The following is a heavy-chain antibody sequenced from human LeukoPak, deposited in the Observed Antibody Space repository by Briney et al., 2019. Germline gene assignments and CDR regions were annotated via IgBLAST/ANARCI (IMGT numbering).Heavy chain of an antibody. V-gene: IGHV4-59*12. Sequence: PSETLSLTCTVSGGSISSYYWSWIRQPPGKGLEWIGYIYYSGSTYYNPSLKSRVTIPVDTSKNQFSLKLSSVTAADTAVYYCARAANSLLRQQLVNWGQGTLVTVSS. J-gene: IGHJ4*02. CDR3: ARAANSLLRQQLVN. CDR1: GGSISSYY. CDR2: IYYSGST. D-gene: IGHD6-13*01.